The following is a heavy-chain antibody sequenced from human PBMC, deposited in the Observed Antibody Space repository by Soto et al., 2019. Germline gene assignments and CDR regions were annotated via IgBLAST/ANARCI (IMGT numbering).Heavy chain of an antibody. CDR1: VGSISSGGYY. Sequence: SETLSLTCTVSVGSISSGGYYWSWIRQHPGKGLEWIGYIYYSGSTYYNPSLKSRVTISVDTSKNQFSLKLSSVTAADTAVYYCARDSSGYYYGNWFDPWGQGTLVTVSS. D-gene: IGHD3-22*01. CDR2: IYYSGST. CDR3: ARDSSGYYYGNWFDP. V-gene: IGHV4-31*03. J-gene: IGHJ5*02.